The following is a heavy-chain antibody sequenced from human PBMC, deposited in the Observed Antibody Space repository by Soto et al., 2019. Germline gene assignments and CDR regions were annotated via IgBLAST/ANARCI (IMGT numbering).Heavy chain of an antibody. CDR1: GYTFTSYG. CDR3: ARKVSGSYYYYYYMDV. CDR2: ISAYNGNT. D-gene: IGHD1-26*01. J-gene: IGHJ6*03. Sequence: ASVKVSCKASGYTFTSYGISWVRQAPGQGLEWMGWISAYNGNTNYAQKLQGRVTMTTDTSTSTAYMELRSLRSDDTAVYYCARKVSGSYYYYYYMDVWGKGTTVTVSS. V-gene: IGHV1-18*01.